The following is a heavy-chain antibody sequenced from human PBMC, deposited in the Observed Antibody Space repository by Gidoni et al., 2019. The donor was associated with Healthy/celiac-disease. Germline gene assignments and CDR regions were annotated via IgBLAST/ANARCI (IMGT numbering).Heavy chain of an antibody. CDR2: INSDGSST. D-gene: IGHD3-9*01. CDR3: VRGGYFDWSAIGY. CDR1: GFTFSSYW. V-gene: IGHV3-74*01. J-gene: IGHJ4*02. Sequence: EVQLVESGGGLVQPGGSLRLSCAASGFTFSSYWMHWVRQAPGKGLVWVSRINSDGSSTSYADAAKGRFTISRDNAKNTLYLQMNSLRAEDTAVYYCVRGGYFDWSAIGYWGQGTLVTVSS.